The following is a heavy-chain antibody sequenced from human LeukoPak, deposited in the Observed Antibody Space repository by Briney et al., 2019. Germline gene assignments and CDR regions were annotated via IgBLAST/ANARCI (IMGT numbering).Heavy chain of an antibody. J-gene: IGHJ4*02. V-gene: IGHV3-23*01. CDR2: ISGSGGST. CDR1: GFTFSSYA. CDR3: AKDPALSDCSSTSCLNY. Sequence: GGSLRLSCAASGFTFSSYAMSWVRQAPGKRLEWVSAISGSGGSTYYADSVKGRFTISRDNSKNTLYLQMNSLRAEDTAVYYCAKDPALSDCSSTSCLNYWGQGALVTVSS. D-gene: IGHD2-2*01.